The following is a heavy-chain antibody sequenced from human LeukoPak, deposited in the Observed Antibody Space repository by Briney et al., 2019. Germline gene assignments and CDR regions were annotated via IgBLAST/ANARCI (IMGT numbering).Heavy chain of an antibody. CDR1: GFTFSSYA. D-gene: IGHD6-13*01. CDR3: ARDEGESSRLDY. CDR2: ISYDGSNK. Sequence: GRCLRLSCAASGFTFSSYAMHWVRQAPGKGLEWVAVISYDGSNKYYADSVKGRFTISRGNSKNTLYLQMNSLRAEDTAVYYCARDEGESSRLDYWGQGTLVTVSS. V-gene: IGHV3-30-3*01. J-gene: IGHJ4*02.